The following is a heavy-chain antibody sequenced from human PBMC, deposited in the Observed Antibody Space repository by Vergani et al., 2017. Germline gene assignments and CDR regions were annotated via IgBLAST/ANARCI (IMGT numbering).Heavy chain of an antibody. V-gene: IGHV3-66*01. J-gene: IGHJ4*02. CDR3: ARDGRYIGSSWDY. CDR1: GFTVSSNY. Sequence: EVQLVESGGGLVQPGGSLRLSCAASGFTVSSNYMSWVRQAPGKGLEWVSVIYSGGSTYYADSVKGRVTISRDNSKNTLYLQMNSLRAEDTAVYYCARDGRYIGSSWDYWGQGTLVTVSS. D-gene: IGHD1-26*01. CDR2: IYSGGST.